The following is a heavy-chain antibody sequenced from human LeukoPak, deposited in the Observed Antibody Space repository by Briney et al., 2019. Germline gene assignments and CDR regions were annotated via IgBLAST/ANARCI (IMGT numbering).Heavy chain of an antibody. D-gene: IGHD5/OR15-5a*01. J-gene: IGHJ6*03. CDR2: ISGSGGST. CDR3: AKTPALRPGLYYYYYMDV. V-gene: IGHV3-23*01. Sequence: PGGSLRLSCAASGFTFSSYGMSWVRQAPGKGLEWVSAISGSGGSTYYADSVKGRFTISRDNSKNTLYLQMNSLRAEDTAVYYCAKTPALRPGLYYYYYMDVWGKGTTVTISS. CDR1: GFTFSSYG.